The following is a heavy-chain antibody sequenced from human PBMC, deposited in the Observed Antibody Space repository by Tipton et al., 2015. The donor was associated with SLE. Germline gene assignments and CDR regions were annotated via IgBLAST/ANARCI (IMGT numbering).Heavy chain of an antibody. CDR1: GGSISSSSYY. D-gene: IGHD4-17*01. CDR2: IYYSGST. J-gene: IGHJ4*02. Sequence: TLSLTCTVSGGSISSSSYYWGRIRQPPGEGLEWIGSIYYSGSTYYNPSLKSRVTISVDTSKNQFSLKLSSVTAADTAVYYCARDLREYGDAHFDYWGQGTLVTVAS. CDR3: ARDLREYGDAHFDY. V-gene: IGHV4-39*07.